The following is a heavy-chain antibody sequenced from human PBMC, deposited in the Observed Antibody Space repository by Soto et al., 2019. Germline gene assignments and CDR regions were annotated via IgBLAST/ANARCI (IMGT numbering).Heavy chain of an antibody. V-gene: IGHV4-39*01. D-gene: IGHD2-15*01. Sequence: PXATLSLTCTVSGGSFNSPKYYGGWIRQPPGKGLEWIGSIYNSATTYYNPSLKTRVTISADTSRNQFSLNLRSVTAADTAMYYCGRVVIAATRPHDFDYWGQGALVTV. J-gene: IGHJ4*02. CDR1: GGSFNSPKYY. CDR2: IYNSATT. CDR3: GRVVIAATRPHDFDY.